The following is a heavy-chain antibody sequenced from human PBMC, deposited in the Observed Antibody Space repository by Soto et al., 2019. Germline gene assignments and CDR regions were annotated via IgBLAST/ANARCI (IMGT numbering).Heavy chain of an antibody. CDR2: IYYSGST. CDR3: ARQRTSVVTQAYFDV. CDR1: GDSISSRSYY. D-gene: IGHD2-21*02. Sequence: SETLSLTCTVTGDSISSRSYYWGWIRQPPGKGLEWIGSIYYSGSTYNNPSLRSRVSMSIDTSKDQFSLKLKSVTAADTALYFCARQRTSVVTQAYFDVWSPESLVTVSS. J-gene: IGHJ4*02. V-gene: IGHV4-39*01.